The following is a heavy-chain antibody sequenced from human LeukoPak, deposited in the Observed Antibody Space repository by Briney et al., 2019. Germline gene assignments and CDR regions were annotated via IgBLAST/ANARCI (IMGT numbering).Heavy chain of an antibody. Sequence: GGSLRLSRAASGFVFSRHVMHWVRQAPGKGLEWVAYIHYDGIDKNYGDTVKGRFTISRDNSKNTLYLEMHSLRAEDTAVYYCGKDPNGDYIGAFEMWGRGTMVTVSP. CDR2: IHYDGIDK. V-gene: IGHV3-30*02. CDR3: GKDPNGDYIGAFEM. D-gene: IGHD4-17*01. CDR1: GFVFSRHV. J-gene: IGHJ3*02.